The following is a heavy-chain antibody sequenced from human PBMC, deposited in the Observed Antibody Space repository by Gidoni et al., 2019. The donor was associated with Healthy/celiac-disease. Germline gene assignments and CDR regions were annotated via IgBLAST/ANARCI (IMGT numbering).Heavy chain of an antibody. CDR2: IYYSGST. J-gene: IGHJ4*02. CDR3: AGTINLGPPSSDY. D-gene: IGHD5-12*01. Sequence: QVQLQESGPGLVKPSETLSLTCTVSGGSISSYYWSWIRQPPGKGLEWIGYIYYSGSTNYNPSLKSRVTISVDTSKNQFSLKLSSVTAADTAVYYCAGTINLGPPSSDYWGQGTLVTVSS. V-gene: IGHV4-59*01. CDR1: GGSISSYY.